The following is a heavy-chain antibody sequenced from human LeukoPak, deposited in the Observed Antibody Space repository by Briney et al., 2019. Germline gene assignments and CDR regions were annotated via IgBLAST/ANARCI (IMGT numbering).Heavy chain of an antibody. J-gene: IGHJ5*02. D-gene: IGHD2-2*01. Sequence: QPGRSLRLSCAASGFTFDDYAMHWVRHAPGKGLEWVSGISWNSGSIGYADSVKGRFTISRDNAKNSLYLQMNSLRAEDTAVYYCAGDIVVVPAAARSGWFDPWGQGTLVTVSS. CDR1: GFTFDDYA. V-gene: IGHV3-9*01. CDR3: AGDIVVVPAAARSGWFDP. CDR2: ISWNSGSI.